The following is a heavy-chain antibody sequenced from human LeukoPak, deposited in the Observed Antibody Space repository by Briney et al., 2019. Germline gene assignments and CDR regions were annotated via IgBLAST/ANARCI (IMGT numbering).Heavy chain of an antibody. CDR1: GFTFSSYA. CDR3: AKGLTVTTGYFDY. V-gene: IGHV3-23*01. CDR2: ISGSGGST. D-gene: IGHD4-17*01. J-gene: IGHJ4*02. Sequence: GGSLRLSCAASGFTFSSYAMSWVRQAPGKGLEWVSAISGSGGSTYYADSVKGRFTISRDNSKNTPYLQMNSLRAEDTAVYYCAKGLTVTTGYFDYWGQGTLVTVSS.